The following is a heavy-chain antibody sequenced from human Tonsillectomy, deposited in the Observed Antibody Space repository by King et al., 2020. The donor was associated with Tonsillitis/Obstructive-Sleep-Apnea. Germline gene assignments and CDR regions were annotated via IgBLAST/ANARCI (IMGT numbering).Heavy chain of an antibody. V-gene: IGHV4-59*01. CDR3: ARGLGSGWPTDYYSYDYMDV. Sequence: VQLQESGPGLVKPSETLSLTCTVSGGSISSYYWSWIRQPPGKGLEWIGYMYYSGSTNYNPSLKSRVTISVDTSKKQFSLMLSSVTAEDTAVYYCARGLGSGWPTDYYSYDYMDVWGKGTTVTVSS. D-gene: IGHD6-19*01. CDR2: MYYSGST. CDR1: GGSISSYY. J-gene: IGHJ6*03.